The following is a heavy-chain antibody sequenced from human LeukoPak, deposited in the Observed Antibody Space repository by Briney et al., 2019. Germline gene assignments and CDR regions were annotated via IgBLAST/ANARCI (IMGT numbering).Heavy chain of an antibody. CDR1: GGSISSYY. CDR2: IYTSGST. D-gene: IGHD6-13*01. V-gene: IGHV4-4*09. CDR3: ARHPAWAAPFDY. J-gene: IGHJ4*02. Sequence: SETVSLTCTVSGGSISSYYWSWIRQPPGKGLEWIGYIYTSGSTNYNPSLKSRVTISVDTSKNQFSLKLSSVTAADTAVYYCARHPAWAAPFDYWGQGTLVTVSS.